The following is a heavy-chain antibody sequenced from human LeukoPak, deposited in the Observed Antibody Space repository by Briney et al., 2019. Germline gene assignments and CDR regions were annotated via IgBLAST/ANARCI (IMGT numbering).Heavy chain of an antibody. CDR3: TRVDPAFGPRP. J-gene: IGHJ5*02. D-gene: IGHD3/OR15-3a*01. Sequence: ASVKVSCKASGYTFSSYDINWVRQVTGQGFEWMGWRNPNSGNTGYAQKFQGRVAMTTNTSISTAYMELSSLTFEDTAVYYCTRVDPAFGPRPWGQGTLVTVSS. CDR2: RNPNSGNT. CDR1: GYTFSSYD. V-gene: IGHV1-8*01.